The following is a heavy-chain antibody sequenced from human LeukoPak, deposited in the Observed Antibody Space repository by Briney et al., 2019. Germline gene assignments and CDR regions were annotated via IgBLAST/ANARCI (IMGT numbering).Heavy chain of an antibody. CDR1: GGSVSSYY. V-gene: IGHV4-59*02. CDR3: ARHYSYYYMDV. Sequence: SETLSLACTVSGGSVSSYYWSWIRQPPGKGLEWIAYISYSGSTNYNPSLKSRVTISVNTSKNQFSLKLSSVTAADTAVYYCARHYSYYYMDVWGKGTTVTISS. CDR2: ISYSGST. J-gene: IGHJ6*03.